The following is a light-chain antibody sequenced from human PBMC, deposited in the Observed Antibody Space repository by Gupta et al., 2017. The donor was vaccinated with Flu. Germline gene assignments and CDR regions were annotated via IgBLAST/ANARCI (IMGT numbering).Light chain of an antibody. Sequence: IQMTQSPSPLSASVGDRVTITCQASQDINKNLNWYQQKLGKAPKLLIYDASNLETGVPSRFTGSGSGTDFVLTINNVQPEDIATYYCQQYDNIGLTFGPGTKLDIK. CDR3: QQYDNIGLT. CDR1: QDINKN. J-gene: IGKJ3*01. V-gene: IGKV1-33*01. CDR2: DAS.